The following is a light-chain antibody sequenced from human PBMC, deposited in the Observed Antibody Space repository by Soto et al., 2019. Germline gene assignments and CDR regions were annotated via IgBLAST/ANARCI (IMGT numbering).Light chain of an antibody. Sequence: DIQMTQSPSSLSACVGDRVTITCRASQSISTYLNWYQQKPGTAPSLLIYAATNLQSGVPSRFSGSGSGTDFTLTISSLQPEDFATYYCQQNYSTPLTFGQGTRLEMK. CDR3: QQNYSTPLT. CDR1: QSISTY. V-gene: IGKV1-39*01. J-gene: IGKJ5*01. CDR2: AAT.